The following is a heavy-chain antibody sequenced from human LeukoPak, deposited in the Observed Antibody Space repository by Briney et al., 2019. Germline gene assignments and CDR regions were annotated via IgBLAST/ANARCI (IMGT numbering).Heavy chain of an antibody. D-gene: IGHD6-19*01. CDR2: IYYTGST. V-gene: IGHV4-59*08. J-gene: IGHJ4*02. CDR1: GGSISSYY. CDR3: ARRVAVAGPLDY. Sequence: PSETLSLTCTVSGGSISSYYWSWIRQPLGKGLEWIGYIYYTGSTNYNPSLKSRVTISVDTSKNQFSLKLSSVTAAATAVYYCARRVAVAGPLDYWGQGTLVPVSS.